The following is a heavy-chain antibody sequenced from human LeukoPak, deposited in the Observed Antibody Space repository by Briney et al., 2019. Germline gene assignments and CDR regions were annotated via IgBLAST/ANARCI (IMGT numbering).Heavy chain of an antibody. CDR3: ATLGDYDAFDI. CDR2: INHSGST. V-gene: IGHV4-34*01. D-gene: IGHD3-10*01. Sequence: SETLSLTCAVYGGSFSGYYWSCIRQPPGKGLEWIGEINHSGSTNYNPSLKSRVTISVDTSKNQFSLKLSSVTAADTAVYYCATLGDYDAFDIWGQGTMVTVSS. J-gene: IGHJ3*02. CDR1: GGSFSGYY.